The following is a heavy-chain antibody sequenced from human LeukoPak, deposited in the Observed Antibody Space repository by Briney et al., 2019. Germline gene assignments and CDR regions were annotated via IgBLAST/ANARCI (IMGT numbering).Heavy chain of an antibody. CDR3: ARAPKLGTESRLDY. V-gene: IGHV3-7*01. CDR2: IKQDGSEK. J-gene: IGHJ4*02. CDR1: GFTFSSYW. D-gene: IGHD7-27*01. Sequence: GGSLRLSCAASGFTFSSYWMSWVRQAPGKGLERVANIKQDGSEKYYVDSVKGRFTISRDNAKNSLYLQMNSLRAEDTAVYYCARAPKLGTESRLDYWGQGTLVTVSS.